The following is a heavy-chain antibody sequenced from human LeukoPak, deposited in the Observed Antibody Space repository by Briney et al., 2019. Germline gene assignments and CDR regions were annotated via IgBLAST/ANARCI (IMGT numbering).Heavy chain of an antibody. J-gene: IGHJ4*02. D-gene: IGHD3-22*01. V-gene: IGHV3-23*01. Sequence: AGGSLRLSCAASGFTFSSYVMNCVRQAPGKGLEWVAGIIDGGGSTYYADSVKGRFTISRDNSKPTLYLQMNSLRAEDPAVYYCAKVLPPYGSSGCNDFDNWGQGTLVTVSS. CDR2: IIDGGGST. CDR1: GFTFSSYV. CDR3: AKVLPPYGSSGCNDFDN.